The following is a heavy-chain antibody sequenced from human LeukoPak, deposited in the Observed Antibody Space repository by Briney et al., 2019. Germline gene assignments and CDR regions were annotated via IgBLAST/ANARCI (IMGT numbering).Heavy chain of an antibody. D-gene: IGHD3-22*01. J-gene: IGHJ4*02. CDR3: ARDNSPYYYDSSGYLD. CDR1: GFTFSSYS. CDR2: ISSSSSDI. V-gene: IGHV3-21*01. Sequence: PGGSLRLSCAASGFTFSSYSMNWVRQAPGKGLEWVSAISSSSSDIYYADSVKGRFTISRDNAKNSLYLQMNSLRAEDTAVYYCARDNSPYYYDSSGYLDWGQGTLVTVSS.